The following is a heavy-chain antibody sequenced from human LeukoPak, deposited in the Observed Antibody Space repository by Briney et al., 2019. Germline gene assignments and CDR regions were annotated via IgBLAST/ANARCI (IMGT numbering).Heavy chain of an antibody. CDR1: GASMNTHY. V-gene: IGHV4-59*11. D-gene: IGHD5-18*01. CDR2: MLDTVTT. Sequence: SETLSLTCAVSGASMNTHYWSWIRQPPGKGLEWIGYMLDTVTTKDNPSLKSRFTLSADTSKNQFPLRLTSVTAADTAVYYCATIKRGNIFGYFDFWARESRSPFPQ. CDR3: ATIKRGNIFGYFDF. J-gene: IGHJ4*02.